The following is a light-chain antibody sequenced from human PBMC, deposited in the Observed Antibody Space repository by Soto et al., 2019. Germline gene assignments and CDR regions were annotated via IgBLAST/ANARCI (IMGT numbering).Light chain of an antibody. CDR1: SSDVGGYNY. CDR2: EVS. V-gene: IGLV2-14*01. J-gene: IGLJ2*01. CDR3: SSYTSSSTLGV. Sequence: QSVLTQPASVSGSPGQSITISCTGTSSDVGGYNYISWYQQHPGKAPKLMIYEVSNRPSGVSNLFSGTKSGNTASLTISWLQAEDEADYYCSSYTSSSTLGVFGGGTKLTVL.